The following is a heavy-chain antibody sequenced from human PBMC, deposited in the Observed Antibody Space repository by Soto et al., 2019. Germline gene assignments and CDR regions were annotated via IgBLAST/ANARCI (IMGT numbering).Heavy chain of an antibody. D-gene: IGHD2-8*01. CDR1: GYTFTSYD. CDR3: ARDAGSIVLMVYATHDAFDI. J-gene: IGHJ3*02. V-gene: IGHV1-8*01. CDR2: MNPNSGNT. Sequence: GASVKVACKASGYTFTSYDINWVRQATGQGLQWMGWMNPNSGNTGYAQKFQGRVTMTRNTSISTAYMELSSLRAEDTAVYYCARDAGSIVLMVYATHDAFDIWGQGTMVTV.